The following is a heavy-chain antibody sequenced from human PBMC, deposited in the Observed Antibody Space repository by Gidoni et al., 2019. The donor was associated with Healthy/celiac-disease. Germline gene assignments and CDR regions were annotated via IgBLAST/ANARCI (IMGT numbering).Heavy chain of an antibody. Sequence: QVQLVQSGAEVKKPGASVKVSCKAYGYPFTSHYMHWVRQAPGQGLEWMGIINPSGGSTSYAQKFQGRVTMTRDTSTSTVYMELSSLRSEDTAVYYCARDPPGIQLWLRVFDYWGQGTLVTVSS. CDR3: ARDPPGIQLWLRVFDY. D-gene: IGHD5-18*01. V-gene: IGHV1-46*01. J-gene: IGHJ4*02. CDR2: INPSGGST. CDR1: GYPFTSHY.